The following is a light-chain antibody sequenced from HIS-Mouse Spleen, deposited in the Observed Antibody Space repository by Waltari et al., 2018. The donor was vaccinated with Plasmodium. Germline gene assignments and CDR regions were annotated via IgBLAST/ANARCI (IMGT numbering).Light chain of an antibody. CDR1: KLGDKY. CDR3: QAWDSNVV. CDR2: QDS. V-gene: IGLV3-1*01. Sequence: SYELTQPPSVSVSPGQTASITCSGDKLGDKYACWYPQKPGQSPVLVIYQDSKRPSGRPERFSGSNAGNTATLTISGTQAMDEADYYCQAWDSNVVFGGGTKLTVL. J-gene: IGLJ2*01.